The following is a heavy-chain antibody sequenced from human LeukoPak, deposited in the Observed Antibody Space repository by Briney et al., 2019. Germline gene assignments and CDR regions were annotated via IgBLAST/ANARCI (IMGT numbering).Heavy chain of an antibody. CDR1: GFTFTSYS. Sequence: GGSLRLSCAASGFTFTSYSMNWVRQAPGKGLEWVSTISGGGGSTYYADSVKGRFTISRDNSKNTLYLQVNSLRAEDTAVYYCATGSGYYYDHWGQGTLVTVSS. D-gene: IGHD3-22*01. CDR2: ISGGGGST. CDR3: ATGSGYYYDH. V-gene: IGHV3-23*01. J-gene: IGHJ4*02.